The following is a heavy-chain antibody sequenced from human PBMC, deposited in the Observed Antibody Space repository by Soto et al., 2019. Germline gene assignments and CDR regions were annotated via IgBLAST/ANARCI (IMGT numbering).Heavy chain of an antibody. Sequence: GESLKISCKGSGYSFTSYWIGWVRQMPAKGLEWMGIIYPGDSDTRYSPSFQGQVTISADKSISTAYLQWSSLKASDTAMYYYAIQALSFPFLGYYGMDVLGQATTFTVSS. D-gene: IGHD3-16*01. CDR1: GYSFTSYW. CDR2: IYPGDSDT. CDR3: AIQALSFPFLGYYGMDV. J-gene: IGHJ6*02. V-gene: IGHV5-51*01.